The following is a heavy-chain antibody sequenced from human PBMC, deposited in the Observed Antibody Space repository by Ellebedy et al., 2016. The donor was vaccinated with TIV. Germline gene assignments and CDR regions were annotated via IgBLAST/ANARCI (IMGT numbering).Heavy chain of an antibody. D-gene: IGHD1-26*01. Sequence: PGGSLRLSCSAFGFTFSNYDTYWVRQAPGKGLESVSVVLSSGGPTYYADSVKGRFTISRDNSKNTLYLQMSSLRPDDTAVYYCVRDGGGSYDYWGQGTLVTVSS. J-gene: IGHJ4*02. CDR1: GFTFSNYD. CDR3: VRDGGGSYDY. CDR2: VLSSGGPT. V-gene: IGHV3-64D*06.